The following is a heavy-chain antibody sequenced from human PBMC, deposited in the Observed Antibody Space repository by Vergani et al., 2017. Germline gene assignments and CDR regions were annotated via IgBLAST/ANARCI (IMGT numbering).Heavy chain of an antibody. V-gene: IGHV4-31*03. CDR3: ARSGVNWSFDY. J-gene: IGHJ4*02. CDR1: GGSISSGGYY. Sequence: QVQLQESGPGLVKPSQTLSLTCTVSGGSISSGGYYWSWIRQHPGKGLEWIGYMYYSGSTYYNPSLKRRVTISVDTSKNQFSLKLSSVTAADTAVYYCARSGVNWSFDYWGQGTLVTVSS. D-gene: IGHD3-10*01. CDR2: MYYSGST.